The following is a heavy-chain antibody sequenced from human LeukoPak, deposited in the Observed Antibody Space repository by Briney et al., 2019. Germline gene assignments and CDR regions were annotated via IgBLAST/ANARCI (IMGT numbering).Heavy chain of an antibody. CDR1: GFTFSSYG. CDR3: ATWNRRGYSGRFDY. D-gene: IGHD5-12*01. V-gene: IGHV3-30*02. CDR2: IRYDGSNK. J-gene: IGHJ4*02. Sequence: GGSLRLSCAASGFTFSSYGMHWVRQAPGKGLEWVAFIRYDGSNKYYADSVKGRFTISRDNSKNTLYLQMNSLRAEDTAVYYCATWNRRGYSGRFDYWGQGTLVTVSS.